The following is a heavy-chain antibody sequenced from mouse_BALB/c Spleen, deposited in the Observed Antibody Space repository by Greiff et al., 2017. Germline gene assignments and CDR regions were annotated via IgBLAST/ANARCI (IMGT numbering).Heavy chain of an antibody. V-gene: IGHV3-2*02. CDR3: ARRGDGYSFDY. D-gene: IGHD2-3*01. Sequence: EVKLVESGPGLVKPSQSLSLTCTVTGYSITSDYAWNWIRQFPGNKLEWMGYISYSGSTSYNPSLKSRISITRDTSKNQFFLQLNSVTTEDTATYYCARRGDGYSFDYWGQGTTLTVSS. J-gene: IGHJ2*01. CDR1: GYSITSDYA. CDR2: ISYSGST.